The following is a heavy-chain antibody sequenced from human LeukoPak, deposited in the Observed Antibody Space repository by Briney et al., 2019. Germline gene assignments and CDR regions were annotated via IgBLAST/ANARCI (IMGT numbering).Heavy chain of an antibody. CDR3: AKGAESWIQLWFFDY. Sequence: GGSPRLSCAASGFTFDDYAMHWVRQAPGKGLEWVSGISWNSGSIGYADSVKGRFTISRDNAKNSLYLQMNSLRAEDTALYYCAKGAESWIQLWFFDYWGQGTLVTVSS. CDR2: ISWNSGSI. J-gene: IGHJ4*02. D-gene: IGHD5-18*01. V-gene: IGHV3-9*01. CDR1: GFTFDDYA.